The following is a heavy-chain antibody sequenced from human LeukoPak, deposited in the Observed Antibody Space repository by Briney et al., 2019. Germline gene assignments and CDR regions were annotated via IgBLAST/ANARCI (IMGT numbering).Heavy chain of an antibody. CDR1: AGSISSGGYY. V-gene: IGHV4-30-4*01. Sequence: SSETLSLTCSVSAGSISSGGYYWSWLRQPPGKGLGWIVYIYYSGSTHYNPSLKSRVTISVDTSKNQFSLKLSSVTAADTAVCYCARSTYPYDSSGYYFTDWGQGTLVTVSS. CDR3: ARSTYPYDSSGYYFTD. CDR2: IYYSGST. J-gene: IGHJ4*02. D-gene: IGHD3-22*01.